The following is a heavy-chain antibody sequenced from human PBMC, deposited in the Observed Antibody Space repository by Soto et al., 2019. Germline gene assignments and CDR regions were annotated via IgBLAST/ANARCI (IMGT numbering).Heavy chain of an antibody. D-gene: IGHD3-22*01. CDR1: GYSFTNFH. J-gene: IGHJ4*02. Sequence: QVQLSQFGAEVKKPGASVKVSCKASGYSFTNFHIHWVRQAPGQGLEWMGMIDPRGGITRDAQRVQGRITMTRDASTSTVYMELISLTSDDTVVYYCARDVLGHDNYETIGYYFDHWGQGALVTVSS. CDR3: ARDVLGHDNYETIGYYFDH. V-gene: IGHV1-46*01. CDR2: IDPRGGIT.